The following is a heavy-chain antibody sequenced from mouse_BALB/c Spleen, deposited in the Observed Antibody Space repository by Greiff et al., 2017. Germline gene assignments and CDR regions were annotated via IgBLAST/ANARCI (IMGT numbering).Heavy chain of an antibody. V-gene: IGHV5-6-5*01. CDR1: GFTFSSYA. D-gene: IGHD4-1*01. CDR3: ARGNWDTIDY. Sequence: EVKLMESGGGLVKPGGSLKLSCAASGFTFSSYAMSWVRQTPEKRLEWVASISSGGSTYYPDSVKGRFTISRDNARNILYLQMSSLRSEDTAMYYCARGNWDTIDYWGQGTTLTVSS. J-gene: IGHJ2*01. CDR2: ISSGGST.